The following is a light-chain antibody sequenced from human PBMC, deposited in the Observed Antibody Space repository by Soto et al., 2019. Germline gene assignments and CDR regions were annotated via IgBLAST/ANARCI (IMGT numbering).Light chain of an antibody. Sequence: QSALTQPASVSGSPGQSITISCTGTSSDVGGYNYVSWYQQHPGKAPKLMIYEVSNRPSGVSNRFSGSKSGNTASLTISGLQAEDEADYYCATWDDSLSGRYVFGTGTQLTVL. CDR1: SSDVGGYNY. CDR2: EVS. J-gene: IGLJ1*01. V-gene: IGLV2-14*01. CDR3: ATWDDSLSGRYV.